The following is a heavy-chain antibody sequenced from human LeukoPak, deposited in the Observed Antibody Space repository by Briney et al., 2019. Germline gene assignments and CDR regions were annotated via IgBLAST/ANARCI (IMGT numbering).Heavy chain of an antibody. CDR3: ARDPGVPAAPLDY. Sequence: GGSLRLSCAASGFTFSPYSMNWVRQAPGKGLEWVAYISSSSRFIYYADSVKGRFIISRDNANNSLHLQMNSLRVEDTAVYFCARDPGVPAAPLDYWGQGTLVAVSS. CDR1: GFTFSPYS. CDR2: ISSSSRFI. J-gene: IGHJ4*02. D-gene: IGHD2-2*01. V-gene: IGHV3-21*01.